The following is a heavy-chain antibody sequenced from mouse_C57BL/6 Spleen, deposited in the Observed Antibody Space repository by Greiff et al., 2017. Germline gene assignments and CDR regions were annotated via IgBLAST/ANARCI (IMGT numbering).Heavy chain of an antibody. V-gene: IGHV1-5*01. CDR3: TRVAGYGSSYFWYFDV. CDR2: IYPGNSDT. Sequence: EVQLQQSGTVLARPGASVKMSCKTSGYTFTSYWMHWVKQRPGQGLEWIGAIYPGNSDTSYNQKFKGKAKLTAVTSASTAYMELSSLTNEDSAVYYCTRVAGYGSSYFWYFDVWGTGTTVTVSS. CDR1: GYTFTSYW. D-gene: IGHD1-1*01. J-gene: IGHJ1*03.